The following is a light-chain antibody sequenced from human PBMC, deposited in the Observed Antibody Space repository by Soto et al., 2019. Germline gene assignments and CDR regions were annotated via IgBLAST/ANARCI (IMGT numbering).Light chain of an antibody. CDR1: SSDVGGYNY. J-gene: IGLJ2*01. Sequence: QSALTQPPSASGSPGQSVTISCTGTSSDVGGYNYVSWYQQHPGKAPKLMIYEVSKRPSGVPDRFSGFKSGNTASLTVSGLQAEDEADYYCSSYAGGNNLVFGGGTKLTVL. CDR2: EVS. V-gene: IGLV2-8*01. CDR3: SSYAGGNNLV.